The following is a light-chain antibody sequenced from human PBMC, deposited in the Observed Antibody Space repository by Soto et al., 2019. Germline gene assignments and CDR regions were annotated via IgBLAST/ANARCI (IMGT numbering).Light chain of an antibody. CDR1: QGIGDT. Sequence: EVVLTQSPATLSVSPGEGVTLSCRASQGIGDTLAWYQHKPGQTPRLLIYGVSTRATGVPARFSGSGSETDFSLTISSLQIEDFALYYCQQSNNWPPLTFGGGTRWIS. J-gene: IGKJ4*01. CDR3: QQSNNWPPLT. V-gene: IGKV3-15*01. CDR2: GVS.